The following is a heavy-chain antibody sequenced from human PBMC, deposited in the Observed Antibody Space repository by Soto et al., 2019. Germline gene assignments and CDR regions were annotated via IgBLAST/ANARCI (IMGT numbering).Heavy chain of an antibody. J-gene: IGHJ4*02. CDR2: IYRGGST. Sequence: EVQLVNSGGGLVQPGGSLRLSCAASGLTVSNNYMSWVRQAPGKGLEWVSVIYRGGSTYYADYVKDRFTISRDNSENTLYLQMSSPRAEDTAVYYFARARFGGLGAVFADYWGQGTLVTVPS. D-gene: IGHD3-9*01. CDR1: GLTVSNNY. V-gene: IGHV3-66*01. CDR3: ARARFGGLGAVFADY.